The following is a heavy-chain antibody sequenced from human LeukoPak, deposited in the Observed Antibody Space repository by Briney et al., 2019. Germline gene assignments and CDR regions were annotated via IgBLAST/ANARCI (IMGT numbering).Heavy chain of an antibody. V-gene: IGHV4-59*12. D-gene: IGHD2-2*01. CDR3: ARRLTQYDCFDP. J-gene: IGHJ5*02. CDR1: DDSMSSYY. Sequence: SETLSLTCTVSDDSMSSYYWNWIRQPPGKGLEWIGYVYYSGGTNYNPSLKSRVTISLDTSKNQFSLHLNSVTPEDTAVYYCARRLTQYDCFDPWGQGILVTVSS. CDR2: VYYSGGT.